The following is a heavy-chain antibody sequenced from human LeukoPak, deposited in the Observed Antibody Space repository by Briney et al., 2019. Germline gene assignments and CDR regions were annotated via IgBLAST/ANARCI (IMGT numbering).Heavy chain of an antibody. Sequence: PGGSLRLSCAASGFTFSRFWMHWVRQAPGKGLVWVSRINGDGSSTNYADSVKGRFTISRDNAKNSLYLQMNSLRAEDTAVYYCARGSYGSGSYPYYFDYWGQGTLVTVSS. CDR1: GFTFSRFW. D-gene: IGHD3-10*01. CDR2: INGDGSST. J-gene: IGHJ4*02. CDR3: ARGSYGSGSYPYYFDY. V-gene: IGHV3-74*01.